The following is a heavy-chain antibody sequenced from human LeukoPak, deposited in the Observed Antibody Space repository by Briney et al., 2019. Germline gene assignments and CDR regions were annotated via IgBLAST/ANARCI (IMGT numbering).Heavy chain of an antibody. CDR1: GYTFTGYY. D-gene: IGHD6-13*01. Sequence: ASVKFSCKASGYTFTGYYMHWVRQAPGQGLEWMGWINPNSGGTNYAQKFQGRVTMTRDTSISTAYMELSRLRSDDTAVYYCARVGTAGEDSSSWYDFDYWGQGTLVTVSS. CDR3: ARVGTAGEDSSSWYDFDY. V-gene: IGHV1-2*02. J-gene: IGHJ4*02. CDR2: INPNSGGT.